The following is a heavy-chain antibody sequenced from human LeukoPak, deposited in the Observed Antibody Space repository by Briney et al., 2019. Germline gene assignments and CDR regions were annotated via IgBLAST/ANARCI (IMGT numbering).Heavy chain of an antibody. V-gene: IGHV3-73*01. Sequence: GGSLRLSCAASGFPFSGSAMHWVRQASGKGLEWVGRIRSKANSYATAYAASVKGRFTISRDDSKNTAYLQMNSMQTEDTAVYYCTVNRPSIAAAVVDVWGKGTTVTISS. CDR1: GFPFSGSA. CDR3: TVNRPSIAAAVVDV. D-gene: IGHD6-13*01. CDR2: IRSKANSYAT. J-gene: IGHJ6*04.